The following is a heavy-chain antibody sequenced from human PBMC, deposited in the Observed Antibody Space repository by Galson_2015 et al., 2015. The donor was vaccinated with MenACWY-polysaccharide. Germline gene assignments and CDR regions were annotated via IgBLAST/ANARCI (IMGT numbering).Heavy chain of an antibody. CDR2: ISSSSGTV. V-gene: IGHV3-48*02. J-gene: IGHJ6*02. Sequence: SLRLSCAVSGFTFSSYSMNWVRQAPGKGLEWLSYISSSSGTVYYADSVRGRFTISRDNAKNSLYLQMNRLRDEDTAIYYCARRGLYSSSSGGLDVWGQGTTVAVSS. CDR1: GFTFSSYS. D-gene: IGHD6-6*01. CDR3: ARRGLYSSSSGGLDV.